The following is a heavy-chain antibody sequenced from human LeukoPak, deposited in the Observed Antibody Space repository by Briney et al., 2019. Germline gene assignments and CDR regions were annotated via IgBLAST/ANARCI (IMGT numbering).Heavy chain of an antibody. CDR3: ARDMGAVWYFDL. Sequence: SETLSLTCTVSGGSISDYYWSWIRQPPGKGLEWIGYIFYSGSTNYNPSLKSRVTMSLDTSKNHFSLKLNSVTAADTALNYCARDMGAVWYFDLWGRGTLVTVSS. J-gene: IGHJ2*01. CDR1: GGSISDYY. V-gene: IGHV4-59*12. CDR2: IFYSGST.